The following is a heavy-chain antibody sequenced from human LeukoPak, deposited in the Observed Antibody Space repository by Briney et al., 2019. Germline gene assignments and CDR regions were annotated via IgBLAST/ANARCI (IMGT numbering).Heavy chain of an antibody. V-gene: IGHV4-31*03. CDR3: ASYFRGGYYPLFDY. J-gene: IGHJ4*02. CDR2: IYYSGST. D-gene: IGHD3-3*01. Sequence: SETLSLTCTVSGGSISSGGYSWSWIRQHPGKGLEWIGYIYYSGSTYYNPSLKSRVTISVDTSKNQFSLKLSSVTAADTAVYYCASYFRGGYYPLFDYWGQGTLVTVSS. CDR1: GGSISSGGYS.